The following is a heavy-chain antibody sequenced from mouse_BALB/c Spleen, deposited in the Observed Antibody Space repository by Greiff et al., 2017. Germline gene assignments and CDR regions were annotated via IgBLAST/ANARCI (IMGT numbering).Heavy chain of an antibody. D-gene: IGHD1-1*01. CDR1: GFTFSSYA. CDR3: ARTVTTVVANWYFDV. V-gene: IGHV5-6-5*01. J-gene: IGHJ1*01. Sequence: DVKLVESGGGLVKPGGSLKLSCAASGFTFSSYAMSWVRQTPEKRLEWVASISSGGSTYYPDSVKGRFTISRDNARNILYLQMSSPRSEDTAMYYCARTVTTVVANWYFDVWGAGTTVTVSS. CDR2: ISSGGST.